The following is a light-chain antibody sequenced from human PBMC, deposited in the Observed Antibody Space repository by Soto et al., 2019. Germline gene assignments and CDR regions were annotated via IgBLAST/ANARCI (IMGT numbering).Light chain of an antibody. V-gene: IGKV3-20*01. CDR3: QQYGSSPPNT. CDR1: QSVSSSY. CDR2: GAS. Sequence: EIVLTQSPGALSMSPGERATLSCRDCQSVSSSYLAWYQQKPGQAPRLLIYGASSRATGIPDRFSGSGSGTDFTLTISRLEPEDFAVYYCQQYGSSPPNTFGQGTRLEIK. J-gene: IGKJ5*01.